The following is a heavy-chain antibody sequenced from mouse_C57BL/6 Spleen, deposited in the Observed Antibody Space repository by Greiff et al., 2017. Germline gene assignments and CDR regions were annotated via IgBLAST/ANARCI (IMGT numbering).Heavy chain of an antibody. CDR3: AKGHYGGYFDY. CDR2: IDPSDSET. V-gene: IGHV1-52*01. J-gene: IGHJ2*01. CDR1: GYTFTSYW. D-gene: IGHD1-1*01. Sequence: QVQLQQPGAELVRPGSSVKLSCKASGYTFTSYWMHWVKQRPIQGLEWIGNIDPSDSETHSNQKFKDKATLTVDKSSSTAYMQLSSLTSEDSAVYYCAKGHYGGYFDYWGQGTTLTVSS.